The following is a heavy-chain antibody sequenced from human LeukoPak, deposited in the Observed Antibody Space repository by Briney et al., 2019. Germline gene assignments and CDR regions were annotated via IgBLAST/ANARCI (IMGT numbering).Heavy chain of an antibody. D-gene: IGHD6-19*01. CDR1: GGSISSYY. Sequence: PSETLSLTCTVSGGSISSYYWSWIRQPPGKGLEWIGYIYYSGSTNYNPSLKSRVTISVDTSKNQFSLKLSSVTAADTAVYYCARDIAVAGPPYYYYMDVWGKGTTVTVSS. V-gene: IGHV4-59*01. J-gene: IGHJ6*03. CDR2: IYYSGST. CDR3: ARDIAVAGPPYYYYMDV.